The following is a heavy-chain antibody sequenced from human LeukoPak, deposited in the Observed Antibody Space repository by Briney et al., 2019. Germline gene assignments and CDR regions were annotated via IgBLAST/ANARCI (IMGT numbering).Heavy chain of an antibody. CDR1: GFTFSNYW. CDR3: ARDDGDV. CDR2: INEDGSGK. J-gene: IGHJ6*04. V-gene: IGHV3-7*01. Sequence: GSLRLSCVSSGFTFSNYWMKWVRQAPGKGLEWVASINEDGSGKFSVGSVKDRITISRDNTRNSLDLQINSLTVEDTAIYYCARDDGDVWGTGTTVTVSS.